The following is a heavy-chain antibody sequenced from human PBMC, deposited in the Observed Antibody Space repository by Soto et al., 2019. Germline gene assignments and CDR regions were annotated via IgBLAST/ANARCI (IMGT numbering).Heavy chain of an antibody. Sequence: PGGSLRLSCAASGFTFSNYGMHWVRQAPGKGLEWVAVISYDGSNKYYADSVKGRFTISRDNSKDTLYLQMNSLRAEDTAVYYCAKAKYSGSYYVPFDERGQGTLVTVSS. CDR3: AKAKYSGSYYVPFDE. V-gene: IGHV3-30*18. CDR2: ISYDGSNK. CDR1: GFTFSNYG. J-gene: IGHJ4*02. D-gene: IGHD1-26*01.